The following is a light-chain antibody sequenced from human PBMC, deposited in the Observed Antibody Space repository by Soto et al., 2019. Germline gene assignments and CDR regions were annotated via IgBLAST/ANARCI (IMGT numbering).Light chain of an antibody. CDR2: GAS. J-gene: IGKJ1*01. Sequence: EIVLTQSPGTLSLSPGERATLSCRASQSVTSGDLAWYQQKPGQAPRLLMYGASRRITGVPDRFSGSGSGTDLTLTISRLQPEDFAVYYCQQYGNFPRTFGQGTKVEIK. V-gene: IGKV3-20*01. CDR3: QQYGNFPRT. CDR1: QSVTSGD.